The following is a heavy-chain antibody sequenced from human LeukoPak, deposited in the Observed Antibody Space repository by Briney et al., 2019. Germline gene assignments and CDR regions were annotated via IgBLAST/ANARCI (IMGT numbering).Heavy chain of an antibody. V-gene: IGHV4-34*01. CDR1: GGSFSGYY. D-gene: IGHD3-10*01. Sequence: SETLSLTCAVYGGSFSGYYWSWTRQPPGKGLEWIGEINHSGSTNYNPSLKSRVTISVDTSKNQFSLKLSSVTAADTAVYYCARGRTAGNWGQGTLVTVSS. CDR2: INHSGST. CDR3: ARGRTAGN. J-gene: IGHJ4*02.